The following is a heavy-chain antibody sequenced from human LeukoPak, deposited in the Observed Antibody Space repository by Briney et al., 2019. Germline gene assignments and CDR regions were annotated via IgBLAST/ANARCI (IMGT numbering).Heavy chain of an antibody. V-gene: IGHV4-59*08. CDR3: ARVIESVVVPAAIGPVGWFDP. J-gene: IGHJ5*02. D-gene: IGHD2-2*01. CDR2: IYYSGST. CDR1: GGSISSYY. Sequence: SETLSLTCTVSGGSISSYYWSWIRQPPGKGLEWIGYIYYSGSTNYNPSFKSRVTISVDTSKNQFSLKLSSVTAADTAVYYCARVIESVVVPAAIGPVGWFDPWGQGTLVTVSS.